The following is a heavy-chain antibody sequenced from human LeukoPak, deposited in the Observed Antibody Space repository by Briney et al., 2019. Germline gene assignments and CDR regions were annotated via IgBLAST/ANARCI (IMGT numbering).Heavy chain of an antibody. CDR1: GYSISSGYY. CDR2: IYHSGRT. Sequence: PSETLSLTCTVSGYSISSGYYWGWIRQPPGKGLEWIGSIYHSGRTFYNPSLKSRVTMSIDTSKNQFSLRLSSVTAADTAVYYCARGFGYYYGSGRDFFDYWGQGTLVTVSS. CDR3: ARGFGYYYGSGRDFFDY. V-gene: IGHV4-38-2*02. D-gene: IGHD3-10*01. J-gene: IGHJ4*02.